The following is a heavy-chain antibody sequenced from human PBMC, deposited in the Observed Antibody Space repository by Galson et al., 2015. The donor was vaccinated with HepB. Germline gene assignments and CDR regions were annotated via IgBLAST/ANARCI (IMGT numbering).Heavy chain of an antibody. V-gene: IGHV4-39*01. D-gene: IGHD3-22*01. CDR3: ARHQVVVVISTGFDY. Sequence: LSLTCTVSGGSISSSSYYWGWIRQPPGKGLEWIGSIYYSGSTYYNPSLKSRVTISVDTSKNQFSLKLSSVTAADTAVYYCARHQVVVVISTGFDYWGQGTLVTVSS. CDR2: IYYSGST. CDR1: GGSISSSSYY. J-gene: IGHJ4*02.